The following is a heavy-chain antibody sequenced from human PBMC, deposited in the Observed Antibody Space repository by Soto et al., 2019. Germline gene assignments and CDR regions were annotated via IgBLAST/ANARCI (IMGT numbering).Heavy chain of an antibody. CDR1: GLNITINY. V-gene: IGHV3-53*01. D-gene: IGHD3-22*01. Sequence: PGGSLRLSCAVSGLNITINYMSWVRQAPGKGLEWVAIIYSDLRTYYADSVKGRFIVSRDNSESTLFLQMNSLRAEDTAIYYCARERWYDASGYYYYYYRMDVWGQGTTVTVSS. CDR3: ARERWYDASGYYYYYYRMDV. J-gene: IGHJ6*02. CDR2: IYSDLRT.